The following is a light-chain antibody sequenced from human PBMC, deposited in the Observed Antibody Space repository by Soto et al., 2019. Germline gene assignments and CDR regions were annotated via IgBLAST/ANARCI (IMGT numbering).Light chain of an antibody. Sequence: QSALTQPASVSGSPGPSITFSCTGTSNDIGGYNYVSWYQQHPGKAPTLMIFDVSNRPSGVSYRFSGAKSGNTASLTISGLQAEDEADYYCSSYTSSSTLLFGGGTKLTVL. CDR2: DVS. CDR1: SNDIGGYNY. V-gene: IGLV2-14*01. CDR3: SSYTSSSTLL. J-gene: IGLJ2*01.